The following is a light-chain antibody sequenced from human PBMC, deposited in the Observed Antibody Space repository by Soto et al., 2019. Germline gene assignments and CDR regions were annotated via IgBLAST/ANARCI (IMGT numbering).Light chain of an antibody. CDR2: DSS. Sequence: VLTQSPATLSLSPGERATLSCRASQTVSSFLAWYQQKPGQAPRLLIHDSSDRATGIPARFSGSGSGTDFTLTISSLEPEDVAVYYCQQRGKWPSTFGPGTKVE. J-gene: IGKJ2*02. CDR3: QQRGKWPST. CDR1: QTVSSF. V-gene: IGKV3-11*01.